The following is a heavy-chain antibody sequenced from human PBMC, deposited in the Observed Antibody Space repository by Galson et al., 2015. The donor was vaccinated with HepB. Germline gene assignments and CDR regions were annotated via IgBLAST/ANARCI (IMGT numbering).Heavy chain of an antibody. CDR3: ARVPSRRMATITSFDY. V-gene: IGHV1-18*01. Sequence: SVKVSCKASGYTFTSYGISWVRQAPGQGLEWMGWISAYNGNTNYAQKLQGRVAMTTDTSTSTAYMELRSLRSDDTAVYYCARVPSRRMATITSFDYWGQGTLVTVSS. CDR2: ISAYNGNT. D-gene: IGHD5-24*01. CDR1: GYTFTSYG. J-gene: IGHJ4*02.